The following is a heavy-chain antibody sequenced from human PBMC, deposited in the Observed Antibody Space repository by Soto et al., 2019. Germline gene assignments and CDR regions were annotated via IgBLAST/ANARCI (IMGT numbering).Heavy chain of an antibody. CDR3: AAHEVPNYYYYGMDV. Sequence: QVQLVQSGAEVKKPGSSVKVSCKASGGTFSSYAISWVRQAPGQGLEWMGGIIPIFGTANYAQKFQGRVTIIADEDTTTAYMELRSLRSDDTAVDYCAAHEVPNYYYYGMDVWGQGTTVTVSS. J-gene: IGHJ6*02. V-gene: IGHV1-69*12. CDR2: IIPIFGTA. CDR1: GGTFSSYA.